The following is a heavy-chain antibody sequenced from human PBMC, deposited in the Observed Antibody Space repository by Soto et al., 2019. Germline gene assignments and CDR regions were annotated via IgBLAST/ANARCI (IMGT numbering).Heavy chain of an antibody. CDR2: IYSGGST. Sequence: EVQLVESGGGLVQPGGSLRLSCAASGFTVSSNYMSWVRQAPGKGLEWVSVIYSGGSTYYADSVKGRFTISRDNSKNTLYLQMNSLRAEDTAVYYCATPTVTTYLYFDLWGRGTLVTVSS. CDR1: GFTVSSNY. D-gene: IGHD4-4*01. CDR3: ATPTVTTYLYFDL. V-gene: IGHV3-66*04. J-gene: IGHJ2*01.